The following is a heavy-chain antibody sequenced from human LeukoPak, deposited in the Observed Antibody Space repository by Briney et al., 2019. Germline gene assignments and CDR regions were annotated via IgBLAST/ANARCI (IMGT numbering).Heavy chain of an antibody. D-gene: IGHD5-24*01. Sequence: GASVKVSCKASGYTFTGYYMHWVRQAPGQGLEWMGRINPNSRGTNYAQKFQGRVTMTRDTSISTAYMELSRLRSDDTAVYYCARYPSSRDGYAYYFDYWGQGTLVTVSS. CDR3: ARYPSSRDGYAYYFDY. V-gene: IGHV1-2*06. CDR2: INPNSRGT. J-gene: IGHJ4*02. CDR1: GYTFTGYY.